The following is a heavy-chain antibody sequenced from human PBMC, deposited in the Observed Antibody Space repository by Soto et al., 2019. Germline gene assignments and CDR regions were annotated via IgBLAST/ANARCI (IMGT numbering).Heavy chain of an antibody. CDR2: IYYSGST. CDR3: ARLIRFGDLKWFDP. CDR1: GGSISSYY. Sequence: PSETLSLTCTVSGGSISSYYWSWIRQPPGKGLEWIGYIYYSGSTNYNPSLKSRVTISVDTSKNQFSLKLSSVTAADTAVYYCARLIRFGDLKWFDPWGQGPLVTVAS. V-gene: IGHV4-59*01. D-gene: IGHD3-10*01. J-gene: IGHJ5*02.